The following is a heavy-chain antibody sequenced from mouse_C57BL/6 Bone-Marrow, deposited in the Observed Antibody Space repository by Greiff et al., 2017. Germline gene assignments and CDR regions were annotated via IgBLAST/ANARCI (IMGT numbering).Heavy chain of an antibody. CDR1: GYTFTSYW. CDR3: ARRSYYAMDY. J-gene: IGHJ4*01. Sequence: QVQLQQSGAELVMPGASVKLSCKASGYTFTSYWMHWVKQRPGQGLEWIGEIHPSNSYTNYNQKFKGKSTLTVDKSSSTAYMQLSSLTSEDSAVYYCARRSYYAMDYWGQGTSVTVSS. CDR2: IHPSNSYT. V-gene: IGHV1-69*01.